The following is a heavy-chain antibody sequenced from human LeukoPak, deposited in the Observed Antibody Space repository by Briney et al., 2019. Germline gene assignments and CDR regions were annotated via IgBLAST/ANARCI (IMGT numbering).Heavy chain of an antibody. CDR1: GYSISSGYY. V-gene: IGHV4-38-2*02. CDR3: ARVNLRWYFDL. D-gene: IGHD3-3*01. CDR2: IYHSGST. J-gene: IGHJ2*01. Sequence: SETLSLTCTVSGYSISSGYYWGWIRQPPGKGLEWIGSIYHSGSTYYNPSLKSRVTISVDTSKNQFSLKLSSVTAADTAVYYCARVNLRWYFDLWGRGTLVTVSS.